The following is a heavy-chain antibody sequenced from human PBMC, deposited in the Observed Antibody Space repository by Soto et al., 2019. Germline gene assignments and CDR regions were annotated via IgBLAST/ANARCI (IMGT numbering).Heavy chain of an antibody. V-gene: IGHV4-30-2*01. Sequence: SETLSLTCAVSGGSIISGGYSWSWIRQPPGKGLEWIGYIYHSGSTYYNPSLKSRVTISVDRSKNQFSLKLSSVTAADTAVYYCARVPDRWGQGTLVTVSS. CDR3: ARVPDR. J-gene: IGHJ5*02. D-gene: IGHD2-2*01. CDR1: GGSIISGGYS. CDR2: IYHSGST.